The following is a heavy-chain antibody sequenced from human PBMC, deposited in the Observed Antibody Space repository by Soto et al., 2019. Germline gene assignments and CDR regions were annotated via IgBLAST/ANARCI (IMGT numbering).Heavy chain of an antibody. CDR3: ARIRNYDILTGYYSEFDY. V-gene: IGHV1-18*01. CDR2: ISAYNGNT. CDR1: GYTFTSYG. J-gene: IGHJ4*02. Sequence: QVQLVQSGAEVKKPGASVKVSCKASGYTFTSYGISWVRQAPGQGLEWMGWISAYNGNTNYAQKLQGRVTMTTDTSTSTAYMELRSLRSDDTAVYYCARIRNYDILTGYYSEFDYWGQGTLVTVSS. D-gene: IGHD3-9*01.